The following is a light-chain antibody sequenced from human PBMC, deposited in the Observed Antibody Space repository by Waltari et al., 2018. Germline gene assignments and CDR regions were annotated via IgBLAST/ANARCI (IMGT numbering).Light chain of an antibody. Sequence: EMVLIQSPAILAFSPGERATLSCKASQSVWTYLAWYQQRPGQAPRLLLYDTSYMATGIPARFSGSGSETDFTLTISSLQPEDFAVYYCQQRRNWPLTFGGGTRVQI. CDR1: QSVWTY. CDR3: QQRRNWPLT. J-gene: IGKJ4*01. CDR2: DTS. V-gene: IGKV3-11*01.